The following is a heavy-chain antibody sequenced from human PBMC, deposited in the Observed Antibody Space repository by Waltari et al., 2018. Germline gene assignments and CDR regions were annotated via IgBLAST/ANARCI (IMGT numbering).Heavy chain of an antibody. Sequence: VQLLESGGGLVQPGGSLGLSGAAAGFTFSSYAMSWVSQAPGKGLELVSAISGSGGSTYYADAVKGLFTISRDNSKNTLYLQMISLRAEDTAVSYCAKGGVMVYAILFDYWGQGTLVTVSS. CDR1: GFTFSSYA. V-gene: IGHV3-23*01. CDR3: AKGGVMVYAILFDY. CDR2: ISGSGGST. J-gene: IGHJ4*02. D-gene: IGHD2-8*01.